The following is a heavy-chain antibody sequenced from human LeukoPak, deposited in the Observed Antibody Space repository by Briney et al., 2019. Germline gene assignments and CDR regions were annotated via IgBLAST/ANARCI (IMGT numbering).Heavy chain of an antibody. Sequence: PGGSLRLSCAASGFIFSSYSMSWVRQAPGKGLEWVSVITGSGGNTYYADSVKGRFTISRDNSKNTLYLQMNSLRAEDTAVYYCARDYGILTGYPDYWGQGTLVTVSS. J-gene: IGHJ4*02. CDR1: GFIFSSYS. CDR3: ARDYGILTGYPDY. V-gene: IGHV3-23*01. CDR2: ITGSGGNT. D-gene: IGHD3-9*01.